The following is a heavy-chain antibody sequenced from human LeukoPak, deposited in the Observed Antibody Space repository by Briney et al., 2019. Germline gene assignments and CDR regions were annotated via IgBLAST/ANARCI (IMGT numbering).Heavy chain of an antibody. V-gene: IGHV3-7*01. J-gene: IGHJ4*02. D-gene: IGHD2-15*01. CDR2: IRNDGSDK. CDR3: ARATSADKEDY. CDR1: GFRFSDYW. Sequence: GGSLRLSCAASGFRFSDYWMSWVRQAPGKGLEWVATIRNDGSDKYYVDSVKGRFTISRDNAKNSLYLEINSLRAEDTALYYCARATSADKEDYWGQGTLVTVSS.